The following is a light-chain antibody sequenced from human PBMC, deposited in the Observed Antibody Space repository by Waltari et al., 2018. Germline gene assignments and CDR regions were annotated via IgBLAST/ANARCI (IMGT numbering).Light chain of an antibody. CDR3: QQYDNWPPWT. J-gene: IGKJ1*01. V-gene: IGKV3-15*01. CDR2: NAA. CDR1: QTVCTN. Sequence: EIVMTQSPGKLSVSPGERVTLSCRASQTVCTNLPWYRHNPGQAPRLLSFNAANRATGIPDRFSASGSGTDVTLTISSLQSEDFAVYYCQQYDNWPPWTFGQGTKLEIK.